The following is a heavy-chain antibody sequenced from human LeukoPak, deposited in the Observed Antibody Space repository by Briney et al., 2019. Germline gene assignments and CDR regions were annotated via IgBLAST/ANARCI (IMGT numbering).Heavy chain of an antibody. D-gene: IGHD1-7*01. CDR3: ARVRINWNYSHNYYYYYRDV. Sequence: PGGSLRLSCAASGFTFSTYGMHWVRQAPGKGLEWVAFIRYDGINKYYADSVKGRFTISRDNSKNTLYLQMNSLRAEDTAVYYCARVRINWNYSHNYYYYYRDVWGKGTTVTVSS. CDR2: IRYDGINK. CDR1: GFTFSTYG. J-gene: IGHJ6*03. V-gene: IGHV3-30*02.